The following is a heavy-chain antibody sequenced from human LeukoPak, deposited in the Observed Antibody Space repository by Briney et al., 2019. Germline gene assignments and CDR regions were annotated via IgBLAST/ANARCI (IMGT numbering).Heavy chain of an antibody. D-gene: IGHD2-15*01. Sequence: ASVKVSCKASGYTFNNFDINWVRQATGQGLEWMGWMHPISGNTGYAQKFQGRVTMTRNTSISTAYMELSSLRSEDTAVYFCARVSFDSSGNKINVDYWGHGTLVTVSS. CDR3: ARVSFDSSGNKINVDY. CDR2: MHPISGNT. J-gene: IGHJ4*01. CDR1: GYTFNNFD. V-gene: IGHV1-8*01.